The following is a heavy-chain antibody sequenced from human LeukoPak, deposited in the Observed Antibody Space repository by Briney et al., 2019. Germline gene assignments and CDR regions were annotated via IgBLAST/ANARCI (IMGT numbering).Heavy chain of an antibody. D-gene: IGHD6-19*01. CDR3: ARDCRHSSGCDY. V-gene: IGHV3-48*01. CDR1: GFTFSSYW. J-gene: IGHJ4*02. Sequence: GGSLRLSCAASGFTFSSYWMSWVRQAPGKGLEWVSYISFSSSTIYYADSVKGRFTISRDNAKNSLYLQMNSLRAEDTAVYYCARDCRHSSGCDYCGQGTLVTVSS. CDR2: ISFSSSTI.